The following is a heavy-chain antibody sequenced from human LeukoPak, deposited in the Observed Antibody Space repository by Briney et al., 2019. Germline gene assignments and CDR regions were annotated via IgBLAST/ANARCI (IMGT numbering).Heavy chain of an antibody. CDR3: AREGGYQYYYAMDV. J-gene: IGHJ6*02. D-gene: IGHD3-16*01. Sequence: GGSLRLSCAASGFIFSSYWMSWVRQAPGKGLEWVANIKQDGSEKFYVDSVKGRFTISRDNAKNSLYLQMSSLRAEDAAVYYCAREGGYQYYYAMDVWGQGTTVTVSS. CDR2: IKQDGSEK. V-gene: IGHV3-7*01. CDR1: GFIFSSYW.